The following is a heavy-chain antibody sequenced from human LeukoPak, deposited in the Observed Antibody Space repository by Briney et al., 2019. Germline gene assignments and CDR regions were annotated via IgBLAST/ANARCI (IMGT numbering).Heavy chain of an antibody. Sequence: PSETLSLTCAVYGGSFSGYYWNWIRQPPGKGLEWIGEINHSGSANYNPSPKSRVTISVDTSKNQFSLKLSSVTAADTAVYYCARPSPPLVTWGQGTMVTVSS. CDR1: GGSFSGYY. D-gene: IGHD2-15*01. CDR2: INHSGSA. CDR3: ARPSPPLVT. V-gene: IGHV4-34*01. J-gene: IGHJ3*01.